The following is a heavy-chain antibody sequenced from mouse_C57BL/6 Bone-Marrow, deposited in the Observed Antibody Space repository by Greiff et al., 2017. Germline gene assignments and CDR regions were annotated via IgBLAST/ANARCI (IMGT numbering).Heavy chain of an antibody. CDR2: IYPRSGNT. D-gene: IGHD2-3*01. CDR1: GYTFTSYG. V-gene: IGHV1-81*01. CDR3: ASCDGDYYAMDD. Sequence: QVQLQQSGAELARPGASVKLSCKASGYTFTSYGISWVKQRTGQGLEWIGEIYPRSGNTYYNEKFKGKATLTADKSSSTAYMELRSLTSEDSAGYFCASCDGDYYAMDDWGQGTSVTVSS. J-gene: IGHJ4*01.